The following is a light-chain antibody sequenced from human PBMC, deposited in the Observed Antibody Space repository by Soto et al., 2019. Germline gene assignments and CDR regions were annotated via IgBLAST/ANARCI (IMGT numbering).Light chain of an antibody. CDR1: SSNIGSNT. Sequence: QSVLTQPPSASGTPGQRVTISCSGSSSNIGSNTVNWHQQLPGTAPKLLIYSNNQRPSGVPDRFSGSKSGTSASLAISGLQSEDEADYYCAAWDDSLNGVVFGGGTKLTVL. J-gene: IGLJ2*01. CDR3: AAWDDSLNGVV. V-gene: IGLV1-44*01. CDR2: SNN.